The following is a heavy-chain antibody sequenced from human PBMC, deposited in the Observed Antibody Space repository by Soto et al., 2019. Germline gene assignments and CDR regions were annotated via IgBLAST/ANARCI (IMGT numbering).Heavy chain of an antibody. V-gene: IGHV3-43*01. CDR2: ISWDGGST. J-gene: IGHJ5*02. D-gene: IGHD6-6*01. CDR1: GFTFDDYT. CDR3: AKDTIAARRRGWNWFDP. Sequence: GGSLRLSCAASGFTFDDYTMHWVRQAPGKGLEWVSLISWDGGSTYYADSVKGRFTISRDNSKNSLYLQMNSLRTEDTALYYCAKDTIAARRRGWNWFDPWGQGTLVTVSS.